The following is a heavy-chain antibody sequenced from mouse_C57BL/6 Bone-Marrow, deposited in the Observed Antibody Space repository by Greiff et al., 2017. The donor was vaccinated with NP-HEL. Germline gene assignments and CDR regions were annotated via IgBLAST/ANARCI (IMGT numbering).Heavy chain of an antibody. CDR1: GYTFTSYG. D-gene: IGHD4-1*01. J-gene: IGHJ2*01. CDR2: IYPRSGNT. Sequence: QVQLKESGAELARPGASVKLSCKASGYTFTSYGISWVKQRTGQGLEWIGEIYPRSGNTYYNEKFKGKATLTADKSSSTAYMELRSLTSEDSAVYFCAKDRRRNWDYWGQGTTLTVSS. V-gene: IGHV1-81*01. CDR3: AKDRRRNWDY.